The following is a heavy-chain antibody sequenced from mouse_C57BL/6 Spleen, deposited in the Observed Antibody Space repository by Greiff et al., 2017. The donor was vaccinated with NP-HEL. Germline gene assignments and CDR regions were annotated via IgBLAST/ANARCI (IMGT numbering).Heavy chain of an antibody. CDR3: AREEVDGFAY. Sequence: QVQLQQSGPELVKPGASVKISCKASGYAFSSSWMNWVKQRPGKGLEWIGRIYPGDGDTNYNGKFKGKATLTADKSSSTAYMQLSSLTSEDSAVYFCAREEVDGFAYWGQGTLVTVSA. CDR2: IYPGDGDT. CDR1: GYAFSSSW. V-gene: IGHV1-82*01. D-gene: IGHD2-3*01. J-gene: IGHJ3*01.